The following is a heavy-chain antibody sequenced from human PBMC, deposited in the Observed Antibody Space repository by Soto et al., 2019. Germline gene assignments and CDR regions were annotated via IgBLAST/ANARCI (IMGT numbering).Heavy chain of an antibody. J-gene: IGHJ4*02. CDR1: GYTFSNYG. Sequence: QVQLVQSGGEVKKPGASVKVSCKASGYTFSNYGVNWVRQAPGQGLEWMGWINGYNGNTKYAQKARGRAPIPTDTSTRTAYVELRTLTSADTAVYYCARGSSPFAFAHWGQGPLFTFPS. CDR2: INGYNGNT. D-gene: IGHD6-13*01. CDR3: ARGSSPFAFAH. V-gene: IGHV1-18*01.